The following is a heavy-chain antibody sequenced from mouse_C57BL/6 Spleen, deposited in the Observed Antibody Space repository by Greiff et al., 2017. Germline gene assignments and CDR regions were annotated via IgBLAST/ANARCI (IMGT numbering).Heavy chain of an antibody. J-gene: IGHJ3*01. Sequence: VQLQQSGAELVRPGASVTLSCKASGYTFTDYEMHWVKQTPVHGLEWIGAIDPETGGTAYNQKFKGKAILTADKSSSTAYMELRSLTSEDSAVYYCTRGSSGSSYVIAYWGQGTLVTVSA. CDR3: TRGSSGSSYVIAY. D-gene: IGHD1-1*01. CDR2: IDPETGGT. V-gene: IGHV1-15*01. CDR1: GYTFTDYE.